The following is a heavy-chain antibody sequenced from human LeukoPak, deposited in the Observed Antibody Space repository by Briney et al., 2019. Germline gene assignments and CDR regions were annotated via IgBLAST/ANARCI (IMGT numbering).Heavy chain of an antibody. D-gene: IGHD3-22*01. CDR3: ASDTYYYDCSGNEEYFQH. J-gene: IGHJ1*01. CDR2: IWYDGSNK. CDR1: GFTFSSYG. Sequence: GGSLRLSCAASGFTFSSYGMHWVRQAPGKGLEWVAVIWYDGSNKYYADSVKGRFTISRDNSKNTLYLQMNSLRAEDTAVYYCASDTYYYDCSGNEEYFQHWGQGTLVTVSS. V-gene: IGHV3-33*01.